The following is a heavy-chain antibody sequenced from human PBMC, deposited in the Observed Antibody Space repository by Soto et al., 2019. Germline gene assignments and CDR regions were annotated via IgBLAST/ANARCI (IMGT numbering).Heavy chain of an antibody. D-gene: IGHD6-19*01. CDR3: AKDRVSEHSSGWPQGH. V-gene: IGHV3-30*18. CDR1: GLTFSGYG. Sequence: GGSLRLSCAASGLTFSGYGMHWVRQAPGEGLELVAVISNDGSNKYYVDSVKGRFTISRDNSKNTLDLQMNSLRAEDTAVYYCAKDRVSEHSSGWPQGHWGQGTLVTVSS. J-gene: IGHJ4*02. CDR2: ISNDGSNK.